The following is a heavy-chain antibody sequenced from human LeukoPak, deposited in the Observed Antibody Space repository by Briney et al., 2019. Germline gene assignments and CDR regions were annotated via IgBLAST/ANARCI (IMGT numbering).Heavy chain of an antibody. Sequence: GGSLRLSCAASGFMFSSDWMSWVRLAPGKGLEWVANIKEDGTETYYVDSVKGRFTISRDNAKNSLYLQMNSLRVEDTAVYYCAKEGRSLQTYWGQGTLVTVSS. CDR2: IKEDGTET. CDR1: GFMFSSDW. D-gene: IGHD5-24*01. CDR3: AKEGRSLQTY. V-gene: IGHV3-7*03. J-gene: IGHJ4*02.